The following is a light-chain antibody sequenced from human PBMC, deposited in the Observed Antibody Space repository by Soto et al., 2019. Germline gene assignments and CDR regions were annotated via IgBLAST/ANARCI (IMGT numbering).Light chain of an antibody. CDR1: SSNIGSNV. J-gene: IGLJ1*01. Sequence: QSVLTQPPSASGTPGQRVTISCSVSSSNIGSNVVNWFQQLPGTAPKLRIYSNNQRPSGVPDRFSGSKSGTSASLAISGLQSEDEADYYCATWDDSLNGYVFGTGTKVTVL. CDR2: SNN. CDR3: ATWDDSLNGYV. V-gene: IGLV1-44*01.